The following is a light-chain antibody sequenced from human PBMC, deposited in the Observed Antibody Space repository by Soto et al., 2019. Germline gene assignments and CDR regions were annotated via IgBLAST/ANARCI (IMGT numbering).Light chain of an antibody. CDR2: NND. J-gene: IGLJ2*01. Sequence: QAVVTQPPSASGTPGQRVTISCSGSSSNIGANPINWYQQLPGTAPKLLIYNNDQRPSGVPDRFSASKSGTSASLAISGLQSEDGADYYCEAWDDSLYGAVLGGGTKVTVL. V-gene: IGLV1-44*01. CDR1: SSNIGANP. CDR3: EAWDDSLYGAV.